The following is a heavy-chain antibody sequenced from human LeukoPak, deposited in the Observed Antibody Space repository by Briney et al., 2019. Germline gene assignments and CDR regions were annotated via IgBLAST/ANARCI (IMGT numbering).Heavy chain of an antibody. V-gene: IGHV3-48*02. D-gene: IGHD1-26*01. CDR3: ARDLGWEGASSYYDL. Sequence: GGSLRLSCAASGFIFSSYSMNWVRQAPGKGLEWVSYISSSTTIYYIDSVKGRFTISRDNAKNSLYLQMNSLRDEDTAVYYCARDLGWEGASSYYDLWGQGTLVTVSS. CDR1: GFIFSSYS. J-gene: IGHJ4*02. CDR2: ISSSTTI.